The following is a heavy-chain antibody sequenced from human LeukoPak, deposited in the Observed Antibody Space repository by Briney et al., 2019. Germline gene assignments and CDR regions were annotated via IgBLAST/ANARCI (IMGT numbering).Heavy chain of an antibody. D-gene: IGHD1-26*01. CDR3: AKKYSTGLDP. CDR2: IRYHGSDK. J-gene: IGHJ5*02. CDR1: GFTFSGSG. Sequence: GESLRLSCAASGFTFSGSGMHWVRQAPGKGLEWVAFIRYHGSDKFYADSVKGRFTISRDNSKNTLYLQMNSLRVEDTAVYYCAKKYSTGLDPWGQGTLVTVSS. V-gene: IGHV3-30*02.